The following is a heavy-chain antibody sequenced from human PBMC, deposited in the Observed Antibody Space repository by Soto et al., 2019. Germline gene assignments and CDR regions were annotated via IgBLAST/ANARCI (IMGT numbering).Heavy chain of an antibody. CDR2: IYTSGST. J-gene: IGHJ5*02. V-gene: IGHV4-4*07. D-gene: IGHD3-9*01. CDR1: GGSISSYY. Sequence: SETLSLTCTVSGGSISSYYWSWIRQPAGNGLEWIGRIYTSGSTNYNPSLKSRVTMSVDTSKNQFSLKLSSVTAADTAVYYCARGGNWLNWFDPWGQGTLVTVSS. CDR3: ARGGNWLNWFDP.